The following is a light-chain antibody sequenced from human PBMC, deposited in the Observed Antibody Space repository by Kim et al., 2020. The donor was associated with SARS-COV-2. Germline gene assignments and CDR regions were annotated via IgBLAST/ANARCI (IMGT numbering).Light chain of an antibody. J-gene: IGKJ4*01. Sequence: EIVLTQSPATLSLSPGERATLSCRASQSVTHHLAWYQQKRGQAPRLLIYDASNRATGIPARFSGSGSGTDFNLTINSLEPEDFAVYYCQQRYSWPPLTFGGGTKLEIK. CDR2: DAS. CDR1: QSVTHH. CDR3: QQRYSWPPLT. V-gene: IGKV3-11*01.